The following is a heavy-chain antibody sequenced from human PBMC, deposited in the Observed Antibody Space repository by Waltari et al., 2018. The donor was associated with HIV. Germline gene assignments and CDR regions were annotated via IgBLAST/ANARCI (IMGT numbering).Heavy chain of an antibody. CDR1: GGSMGDYY. J-gene: IGHJ4*02. CDR3: ARSRSGSYGYFDS. V-gene: IGHV4-4*08. CDR2: VFIIGST. Sequence: QVQLQESGPRLVKPSGTLSLICSVSGGSMGDYYWSWIRQSPGTAMEWIGHVFIIGSTNYNPSLKSRLTISIDRSRSQISLKLASVTAADTGFYYCARSRSGSYGYFDSWGQGALVTVSS. D-gene: IGHD1-26*01.